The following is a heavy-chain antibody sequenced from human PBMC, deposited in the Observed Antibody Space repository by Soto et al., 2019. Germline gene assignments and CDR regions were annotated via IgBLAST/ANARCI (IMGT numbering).Heavy chain of an antibody. CDR3: VKDAHSSSWRMAFDY. J-gene: IGHJ4*02. Sequence: PGWSLRLSSSSSVFTFISYAMHWVRQAPGKGLEYVSAISSNGGSTYYADSVKGRFTISRDNSKNTLYLQMSSLRAEDTAVYYCVKDAHSSSWRMAFDYWGQGTLVTVSS. D-gene: IGHD6-6*01. CDR2: ISSNGGST. V-gene: IGHV3-64D*06. CDR1: VFTFISYA.